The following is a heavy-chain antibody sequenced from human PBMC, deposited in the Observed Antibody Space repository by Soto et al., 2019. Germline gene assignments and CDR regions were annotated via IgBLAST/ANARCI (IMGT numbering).Heavy chain of an antibody. CDR1: GFPFSTSA. V-gene: IGHV3-23*01. CDR3: AKYSGSYPVYNGLSL. Sequence: EVQLLESGGGLVQPGGSLRLSCAASGFPFSTSAMNWVRQAPGKGLEWVSIISGRSDAAYYAESVKSRFASSRDNSKNTLYLQMNTLRAEDTAVYYCAKYSGSYPVYNGLSLWGQGTTVTVS. CDR2: ISGRSDAA. J-gene: IGHJ6*02. D-gene: IGHD1-26*01.